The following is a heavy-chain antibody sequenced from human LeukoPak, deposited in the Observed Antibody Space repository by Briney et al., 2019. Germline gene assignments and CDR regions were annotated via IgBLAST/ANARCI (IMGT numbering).Heavy chain of an antibody. CDR1: GGSFSDYY. CDR3: ARGRVSSSTWYSTYYYFFYMDF. J-gene: IGHJ6*03. V-gene: IGHV4-59*01. CDR2: VDHTGST. Sequence: PSETLSLTCAVYGGSFSDYYWSWIRQPPGKGLEWIGYVDHTGSTRFNPSLHGRVSISRDTSKSFFSLRLRSVTAADTAVYFCARGRVSSSTWYSTYYYFFYMDFWGKGTTVTVSS. D-gene: IGHD4-11*01.